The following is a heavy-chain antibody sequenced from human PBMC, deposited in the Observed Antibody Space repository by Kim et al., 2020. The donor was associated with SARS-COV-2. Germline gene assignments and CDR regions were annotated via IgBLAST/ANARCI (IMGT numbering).Heavy chain of an antibody. Sequence: SETLSLTCAVYGGSFSGYYWSWIRQPPRKGLEWIGEINHSGSTKYNPSLKSRVTISVDTSKNQFSLKLSSVTAADTAVYYCARGDYYDSSGYYNGIDYWGQGTLVTVSS. CDR1: GGSFSGYY. J-gene: IGHJ4*02. D-gene: IGHD3-22*01. CDR3: ARGDYYDSSGYYNGIDY. V-gene: IGHV4-34*01. CDR2: INHSGST.